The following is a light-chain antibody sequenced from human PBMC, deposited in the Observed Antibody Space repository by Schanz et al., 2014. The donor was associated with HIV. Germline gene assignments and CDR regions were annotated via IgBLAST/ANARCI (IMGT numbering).Light chain of an antibody. CDR1: SSDVGGYKY. CDR2: DVD. Sequence: QSVLTQPASVSGSPGQSITISCTGTSSDVGGYKYVSWYQQYPGKAPKLIIFDVDNRPSGVSNRFSGSKSGTSASLAISGLQSEDEADYYCATWDDALKAWVFGGGTKLTVL. CDR3: ATWDDALKAWV. J-gene: IGLJ3*02. V-gene: IGLV2-14*01.